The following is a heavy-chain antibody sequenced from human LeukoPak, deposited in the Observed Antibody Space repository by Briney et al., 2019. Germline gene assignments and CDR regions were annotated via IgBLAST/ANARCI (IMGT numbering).Heavy chain of an antibody. Sequence: GGSLRLSCAASGFTFSSYWMSWVRQAPGKGLEWVANIKQDGSEKYYVDSVKGRFTISRDNAKNSLYLQMNSLRAEDTAVYYCARVSSGWYADDFDYWGQGTLVTVSS. CDR1: GFTFSSYW. J-gene: IGHJ4*02. CDR2: IKQDGSEK. CDR3: ARVSSGWYADDFDY. D-gene: IGHD6-19*01. V-gene: IGHV3-7*01.